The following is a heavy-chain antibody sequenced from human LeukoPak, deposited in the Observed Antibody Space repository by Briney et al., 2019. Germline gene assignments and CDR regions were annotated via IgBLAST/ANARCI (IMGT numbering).Heavy chain of an antibody. Sequence: SETLSLTCTVSGDSISDYYWSWIRQPPGKGLEWIGKIYYSGNTNYNPSLKSRVTISVDTSKNQFSLKLSSVTAADTAVYYCARVRGYSYDSSDFDYWGQGTLVTVSS. CDR2: IYYSGNT. CDR3: ARVRGYSYDSSDFDY. D-gene: IGHD5-18*01. J-gene: IGHJ4*02. V-gene: IGHV4-59*01. CDR1: GDSISDYY.